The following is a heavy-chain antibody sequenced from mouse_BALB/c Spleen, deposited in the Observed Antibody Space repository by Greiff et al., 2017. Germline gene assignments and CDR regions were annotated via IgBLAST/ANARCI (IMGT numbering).Heavy chain of an antibody. V-gene: IGHV1S81*02. D-gene: IGHD1-2*01. CDR3: ARVDYGYWFAY. J-gene: IGHJ3*01. CDR2: INPSNGRT. CDR1: GYTFTSYW. Sequence: QVHVKQPGAELVKPGASVKLSCKASGYTFTSYWMHWVKQRPGQGLEWIGEINPSNGRTNYNEKFKSKATLTVDKSSSTAYMQLSSLTSEDSAVYYCARVDYGYWFAYWGQGTLVTVSA.